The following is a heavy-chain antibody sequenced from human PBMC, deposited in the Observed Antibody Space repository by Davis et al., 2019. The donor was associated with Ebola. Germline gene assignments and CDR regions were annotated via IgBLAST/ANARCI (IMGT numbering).Heavy chain of an antibody. CDR2: LNGDGSST. J-gene: IGHJ6*02. CDR3: ARLAGVVPAAWRGYYGMNV. CDR1: GFTFSSYW. D-gene: IGHD2-2*01. V-gene: IGHV3-74*01. Sequence: GESLKISCVASGFTFSSYWMYWVRQVPGKGLVCVSRLNGDGSSTTYADSVKGRFTISRDNSKNTLYLQMNSLRAEDTAVYYCARLAGVVPAAWRGYYGMNVWGQGTTVTVSS.